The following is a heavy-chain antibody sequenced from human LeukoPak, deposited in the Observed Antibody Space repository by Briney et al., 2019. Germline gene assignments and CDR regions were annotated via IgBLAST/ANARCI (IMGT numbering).Heavy chain of an antibody. D-gene: IGHD2-15*01. CDR3: AREDCSGGSCYPIYLNWFDP. CDR1: GYTFTNYF. Sequence: ASVKVSCKASGYTFTNYFMHWVRQAPGQGLEWMGIINPITGTTTYAQKFQGRVTMTRDTSASTAYMELSSLRSEDTAVYYCAREDCSGGSCYPIYLNWFDPWGQGTLVTVSS. J-gene: IGHJ5*02. V-gene: IGHV1-46*01. CDR2: INPITGTT.